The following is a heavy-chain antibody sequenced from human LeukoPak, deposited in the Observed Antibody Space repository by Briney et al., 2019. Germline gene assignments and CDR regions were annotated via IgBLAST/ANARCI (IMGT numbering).Heavy chain of an antibody. CDR3: ATDRDDIVTGYSN. D-gene: IGHD3-9*01. CDR1: GYTFTGYY. J-gene: IGHJ4*02. Sequence: GASVKVSCKASGYTFTGYYMHWVRQAPGQGLEWMGWINPNSGGTNYAQKFQGRVTITRDTSISTAYMELSRLRSDDTAVYYCATDRDDIVTGYSNWGQGTLVTVSS. CDR2: INPNSGGT. V-gene: IGHV1-2*02.